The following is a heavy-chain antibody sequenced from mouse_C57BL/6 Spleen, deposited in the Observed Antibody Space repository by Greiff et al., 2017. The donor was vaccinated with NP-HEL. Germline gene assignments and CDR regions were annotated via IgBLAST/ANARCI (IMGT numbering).Heavy chain of an antibody. J-gene: IGHJ4*01. CDR2: IDPNSGGT. CDR1: GYTFTSYW. Sequence: VQLQQPGAELVKPGASVKLSCKASGYTFTSYWMHWVKQRPGRGLEWSGRIDPNSGGTKYNEKFKSKATLTVDKPSSTAYMQLSSLTSEDSAVYYCARSDLYYYGVDYWGQGTSVTVSS. V-gene: IGHV1-72*01. CDR3: ARSDLYYYGVDY.